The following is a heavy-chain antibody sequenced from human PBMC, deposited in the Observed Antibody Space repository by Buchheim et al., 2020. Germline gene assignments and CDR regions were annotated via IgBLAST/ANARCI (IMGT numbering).Heavy chain of an antibody. CDR1: GFTFSSYW. V-gene: IGHV3-7*01. CDR3: ARHPARAAAAPNGPNGMDV. CDR2: IKQDGSEK. Sequence: EVQLVESGGGLVQPGGSLRLSCAASGFTFSSYWMSWVRQAPGKGLEWVANIKQDGSEKYYVDSVKGRFTISRDNAKNSLYLQMNSLRAEDTAVYYCARHPARAAAAPNGPNGMDVWGQGTT. D-gene: IGHD6-13*01. J-gene: IGHJ6*02.